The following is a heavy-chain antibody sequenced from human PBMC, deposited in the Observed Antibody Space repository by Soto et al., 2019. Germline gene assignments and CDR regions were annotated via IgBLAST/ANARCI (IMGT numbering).Heavy chain of an antibody. CDR1: GGSISSYY. Sequence: SETLSLTCTVSGGSISSYYWSWIRQPPGKGLEWIGYIYYSGSTNYNPSLKSRVTISVDTSKNQFSLKLSSVTAADTAVYYCASRGDYYYGMDVWGQGATVTVSS. D-gene: IGHD3-10*01. V-gene: IGHV4-59*01. CDR3: ASRGDYYYGMDV. J-gene: IGHJ6*02. CDR2: IYYSGST.